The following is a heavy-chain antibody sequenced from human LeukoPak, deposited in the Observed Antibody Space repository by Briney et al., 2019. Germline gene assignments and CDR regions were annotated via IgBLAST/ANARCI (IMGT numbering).Heavy chain of an antibody. CDR3: AKVGIMIVVVLDAFDM. CDR1: GFTFSSYA. V-gene: IGHV3-23*01. Sequence: GGSLRLSCAASGFTFSSYAMSWVRQAPGKGLEWVSAISGSGGSTYYADSVKGRFTISRDNSKNTLYLQMNSLRAEDTAVYYCAKVGIMIVVVLDAFDMWGQGTMVTVSS. D-gene: IGHD3-22*01. J-gene: IGHJ3*02. CDR2: ISGSGGST.